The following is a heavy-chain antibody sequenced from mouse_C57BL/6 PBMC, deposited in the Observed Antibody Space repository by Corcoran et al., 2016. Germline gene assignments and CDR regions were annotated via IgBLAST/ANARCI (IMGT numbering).Heavy chain of an antibody. CDR3: ASWELTGNAMDY. CDR1: GYTFTSYG. Sequence: QVQVQQSGAELARPGASVKLSCKASGYTFTSYGISWVKQRTGQGLEWIGEIYPRSGNTYYNEKFKGKATLTADKSSSTAYMELRSLTSEDSAVYFCASWELTGNAMDYWGQGTSVTVSA. J-gene: IGHJ4*01. D-gene: IGHD4-1*01. CDR2: IYPRSGNT. V-gene: IGHV1-81*01.